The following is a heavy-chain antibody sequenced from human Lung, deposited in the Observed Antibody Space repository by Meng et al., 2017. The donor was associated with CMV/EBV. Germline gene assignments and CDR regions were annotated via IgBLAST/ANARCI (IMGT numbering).Heavy chain of an antibody. CDR2: ISYDGDKK. CDR3: ARVYYDSTNYYFSLGY. Sequence: SCVGSGYSFGNYAMHWVRQAPGKGLEWVAVISYDGDKKFYTDSVKGRFTISRDNSKNTLILQMNSLRTEDTAVYYCARVYYDSTNYYFSLGYLGQGXLVTVSS. D-gene: IGHD3-22*01. CDR1: GYSFGNYA. J-gene: IGHJ4*02. V-gene: IGHV3-30*04.